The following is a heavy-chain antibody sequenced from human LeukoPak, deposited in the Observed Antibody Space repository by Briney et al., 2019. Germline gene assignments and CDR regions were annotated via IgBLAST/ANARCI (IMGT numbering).Heavy chain of an antibody. D-gene: IGHD1-1*01. CDR3: TTDPRNGYYFDY. CDR2: IKSKTDGGTT. V-gene: IGHV3-15*01. CDR1: GFIFSNVW. Sequence: GRSLRLSCAVSGFIFSNVWMSWVRQAPGKGLEWVGRIKSKTDGGTTDYAAPVKGRFTISRDDSKNTLYLQLNSLNTADTAVYYCTTDPRNGYYFDYWGQGTLVTVSS. J-gene: IGHJ4*02.